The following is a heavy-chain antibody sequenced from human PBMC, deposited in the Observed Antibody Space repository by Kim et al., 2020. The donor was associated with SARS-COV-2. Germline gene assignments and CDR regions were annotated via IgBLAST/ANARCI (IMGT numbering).Heavy chain of an antibody. CDR2: ISYDGSNK. Sequence: GGSLRLSCAASGFTFSSYGMHWVRQAPGKGLEWVAVISYDGSNKYYADSVKGRFTISRDNSKNTLYLQMNSLRAEDTAVYYCARDTQTTVAGVFDYWGQGTLVTISS. D-gene: IGHD4-17*01. J-gene: IGHJ4*02. V-gene: IGHV3-33*05. CDR3: ARDTQTTVAGVFDY. CDR1: GFTFSSYG.